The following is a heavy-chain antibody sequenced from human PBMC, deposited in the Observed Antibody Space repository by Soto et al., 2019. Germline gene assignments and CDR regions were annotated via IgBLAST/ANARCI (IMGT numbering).Heavy chain of an antibody. V-gene: IGHV1-69*06. CDR2: IIPIFGTA. CDR3: VRELRGLYYFDY. D-gene: IGHD4-17*01. Sequence: ASVKVSCKASGGTFSSYAISWVRQAPGQGLEWMGGIIPIFGTANYAQKFQGRVTITADKSTSTAYMELSSLRSEDTAVYYCVRELRGLYYFDYWGLGTLVTVSS. CDR1: GGTFSSYA. J-gene: IGHJ4*02.